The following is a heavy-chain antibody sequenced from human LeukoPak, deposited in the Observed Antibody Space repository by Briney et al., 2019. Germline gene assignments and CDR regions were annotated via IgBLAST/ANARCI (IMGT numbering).Heavy chain of an antibody. CDR1: GFTFSSYE. Sequence: GGSLRLSCAASGFTFSSYEMNWVRQAPGKGLEWVSYISSSGSTIYYADSVKGQFTISRDNAKNSLYLQMNSLRAEDTAVYYCARVAGASYYFDYWGQGTLVTVSS. CDR3: ARVAGASYYFDY. CDR2: ISSSGSTI. V-gene: IGHV3-48*03. D-gene: IGHD1-26*01. J-gene: IGHJ4*02.